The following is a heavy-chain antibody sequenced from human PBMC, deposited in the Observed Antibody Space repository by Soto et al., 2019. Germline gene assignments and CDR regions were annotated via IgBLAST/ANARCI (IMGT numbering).Heavy chain of an antibody. Sequence: GGSLRLSCAASGFTVSSNCVSWVRQAPGKGLEWVSAIFSDSSTYNAGSVKGRFTISRDRSKNTVYLQMNSLRAEDTGVYYCARASGSYFLGGWKYYGMDVWGQGTTVTAP. V-gene: IGHV3-53*01. CDR1: GFTVSSNC. CDR2: IFSDSST. J-gene: IGHJ6*02. CDR3: ARASGSYFLGGWKYYGMDV. D-gene: IGHD1-26*01.